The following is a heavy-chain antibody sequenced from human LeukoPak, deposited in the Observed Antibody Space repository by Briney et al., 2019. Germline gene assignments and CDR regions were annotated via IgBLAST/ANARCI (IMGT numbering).Heavy chain of an antibody. J-gene: IGHJ6*03. CDR2: INTNTGNP. Sequence: GASVKVSCKASGYTFTGYYMHWVRQAPGQGLEWMGWINTNTGNPTYAQGFTGRFVFSLDTSVSTAYLQISSLKAEDTAVYYCARDSSNFGVVIIPDTYYYYYYMDVWGKGTTVTVSS. CDR1: GYTFTGYY. D-gene: IGHD3-3*01. CDR3: ARDSSNFGVVIIPDTYYYYYYMDV. V-gene: IGHV7-4-1*02.